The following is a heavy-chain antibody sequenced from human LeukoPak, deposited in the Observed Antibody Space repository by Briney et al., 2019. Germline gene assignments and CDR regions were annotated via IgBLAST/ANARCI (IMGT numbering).Heavy chain of an antibody. CDR2: IYPRGGST. V-gene: IGHV1-46*01. J-gene: IGHJ4*02. CDR1: GYIFTSNY. Sequence: GASVKVSCKASGYIFTSNYKHWVRQAPGQGLEWMGMIYPRGGSTSYAQRFQDRVTVTRDTSTSTVHMELSGLRSEDTAVYYCARDQEGFDYWGQGTQVTVSS. CDR3: ARDQEGFDY.